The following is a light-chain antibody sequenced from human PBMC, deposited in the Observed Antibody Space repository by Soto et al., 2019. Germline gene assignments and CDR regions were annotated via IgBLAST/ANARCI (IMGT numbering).Light chain of an antibody. CDR3: ASYADSNQV. J-gene: IGLJ1*01. CDR2: EVT. V-gene: IGLV2-8*01. Sequence: QSVLTQPPSASGSPGQSVTISCTGTSSDVGAYNFVSWYQHHPDKTPKLIIYEVTKRPSGVPDRFSGSKSGNTASLTVSGLLPEDEADYYCASYADSNQVFGTGTKLTVL. CDR1: SSDVGAYNF.